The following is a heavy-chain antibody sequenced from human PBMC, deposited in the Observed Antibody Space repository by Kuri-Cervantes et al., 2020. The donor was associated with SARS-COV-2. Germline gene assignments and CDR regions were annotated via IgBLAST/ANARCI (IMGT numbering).Heavy chain of an antibody. CDR2: IYYSGST. Sequence: SETLSLTCTVSGGSISSYYWSWIRQPPGKGLEWIGYIYYSGSTNYNPSLKSRVTISVDTSKNQFSLKLDSVTAADTAVYYCARYPTGSSGWYSSDAFDIWGQGTMVTVSS. V-gene: IGHV4-59*01. J-gene: IGHJ3*02. CDR3: ARYPTGSSGWYSSDAFDI. CDR1: GGSISSYY. D-gene: IGHD6-19*01.